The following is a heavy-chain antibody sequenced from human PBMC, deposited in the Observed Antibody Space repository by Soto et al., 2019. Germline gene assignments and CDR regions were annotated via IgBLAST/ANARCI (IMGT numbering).Heavy chain of an antibody. V-gene: IGHV1-46*03. CDR3: ASSTYYYDSSGLY. CDR2: INPLGGST. J-gene: IGHJ4*02. Sequence: ASVKVSCKAIGYSFTSHYMHWVRQAPGQGLEWMGIINPLGGSTNYAEKFQGRVTMTRDTSTSTVYMELSSLRFEDTAVYYCASSTYYYDSSGLYWGQGTLVTVSS. D-gene: IGHD3-22*01. CDR1: GYSFTSHY.